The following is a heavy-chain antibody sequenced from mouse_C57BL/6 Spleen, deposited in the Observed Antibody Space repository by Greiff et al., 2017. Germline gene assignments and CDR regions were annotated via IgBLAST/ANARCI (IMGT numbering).Heavy chain of an antibody. D-gene: IGHD1-1*01. J-gene: IGHJ1*03. CDR2: IDPSDSYT. V-gene: IGHV1-69*01. CDR1: GYTFTSYW. Sequence: VKLVESGAELVMPGASVKLSCKASGYTFTSYWMHWVKQRPGQGLEWIGEIDPSDSYTNYNQKFKGKATLTVDKSSSTAYMQLSSLTSEDSAVYYCASPYYGSSLDVWGTGTTVTVSS. CDR3: ASPYYGSSLDV.